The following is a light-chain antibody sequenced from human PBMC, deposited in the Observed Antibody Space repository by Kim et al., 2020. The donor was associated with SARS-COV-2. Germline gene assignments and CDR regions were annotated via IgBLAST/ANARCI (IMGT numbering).Light chain of an antibody. Sequence: QSVLTQPPSVSGAPGQRITISCTGSSSDVGGCYVVPWYQQHPGTAPKLIIYGNSKRPSGVPNRFSGSKSGNSASLTISGLQAEDEADYYCQSYDSSLNVVFGGGTKLTVL. CDR1: SSDVGGCYV. CDR2: GNS. V-gene: IGLV1-40*01. J-gene: IGLJ2*01. CDR3: QSYDSSLNVV.